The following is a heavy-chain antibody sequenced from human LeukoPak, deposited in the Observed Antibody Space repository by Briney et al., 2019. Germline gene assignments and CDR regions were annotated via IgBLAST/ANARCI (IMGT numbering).Heavy chain of an antibody. CDR3: AKSSGWQYYYYYMDV. CDR2: INSDGSST. D-gene: IGHD6-19*01. CDR1: GFTFSSYW. Sequence: GGSLRLSCAASGFTFSSYWMHWVRQAPGKGLVWVSRINSDGSSTTYADTVKGRCTISRDNSKNTLYLQMNSLRAEDTAVYYCAKSSGWQYYYYYMDVWGKGTTVTVSS. V-gene: IGHV3-74*01. J-gene: IGHJ6*03.